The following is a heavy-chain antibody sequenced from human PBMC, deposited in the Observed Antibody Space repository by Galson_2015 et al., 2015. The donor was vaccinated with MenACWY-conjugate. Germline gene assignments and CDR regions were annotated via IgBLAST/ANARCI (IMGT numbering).Heavy chain of an antibody. D-gene: IGHD1-7*01. Sequence: ATLSLTCPVSGGSIANINYYWGWIRQPPGKGLEWIGTMYYTGSTYYNASLQSRVTLSVDTSSNQISLKLSSVTAADTAVYFCARQTLEVRGTGWFDPWGQGTLVTVSS. CDR2: MYYTGST. CDR1: GGSIANINYY. CDR3: ARQTLEVRGTGWFDP. J-gene: IGHJ5*02. V-gene: IGHV4-39*01.